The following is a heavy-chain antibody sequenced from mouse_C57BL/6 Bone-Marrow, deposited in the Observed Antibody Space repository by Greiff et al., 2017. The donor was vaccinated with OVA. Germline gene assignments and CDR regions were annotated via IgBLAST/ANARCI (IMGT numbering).Heavy chain of an antibody. CDR2: IDPSDSYT. CDR3: ARRGIDY. V-gene: IGHV1-50*01. CDR1: GYTFTSYW. Sequence: VKLQQPGAELVKPGASVKLSCKASGYTFTSYWMQWVKQRPGQGLEWIGEIDPSDSYTNYNQKFKGKATLTVDTSSSTAYMQLSSLTSEDSAVYYCARRGIDYWGQGTTLTVSS. J-gene: IGHJ2*01.